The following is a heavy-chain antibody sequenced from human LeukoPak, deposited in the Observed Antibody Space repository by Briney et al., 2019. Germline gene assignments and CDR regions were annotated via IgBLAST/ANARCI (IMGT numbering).Heavy chain of an antibody. CDR1: GYTFTSYY. D-gene: IGHD3-10*01. J-gene: IGHJ3*02. CDR3: ATVGISRYYGSGYAFDI. CDR2: INPSGGST. Sequence: ASVKVSCKASGYTFTSYYMHWVRQAPGQGLEWMGIINPSGGSTSYAQKFQGRVTMTRDTSTSTVYMELSSLRSEDTAVYYCATVGISRYYGSGYAFDIWGQGTMVTVSS. V-gene: IGHV1-46*01.